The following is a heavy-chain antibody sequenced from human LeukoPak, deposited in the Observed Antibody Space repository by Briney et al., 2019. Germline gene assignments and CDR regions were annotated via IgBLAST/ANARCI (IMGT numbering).Heavy chain of an antibody. Sequence: GGSLRLSCAASGFTFSSYSMNWVRQAPGKGLEWVSYLNSSSSTIYYADSVKGRFTISRDNAKNSLYLQMNSLRAEDTAVYYCARGDYDYVWGSYRYYYFDYWGQGTLVTVSS. J-gene: IGHJ4*02. D-gene: IGHD3-16*02. CDR1: GFTFSSYS. CDR3: ARGDYDYVWGSYRYYYFDY. CDR2: LNSSSSTI. V-gene: IGHV3-48*01.